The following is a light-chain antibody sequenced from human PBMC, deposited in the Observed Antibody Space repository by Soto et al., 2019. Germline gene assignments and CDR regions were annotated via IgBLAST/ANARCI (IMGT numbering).Light chain of an antibody. CDR2: GAS. J-gene: IGKJ1*01. CDR3: QQYNNWPWT. V-gene: IGKV3-15*01. Sequence: EIVMTQPTATLSVSPGERATLSCRASQSVSSNLAWYQQKPGQAPRLLIYGASTRATGIPARFSGSGSGTESTLTISSLQSEDFAVYYCQQYNNWPWTFGQGTKVDIK. CDR1: QSVSSN.